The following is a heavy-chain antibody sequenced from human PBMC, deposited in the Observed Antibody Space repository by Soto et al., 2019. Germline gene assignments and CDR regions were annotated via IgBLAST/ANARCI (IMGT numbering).Heavy chain of an antibody. CDR3: TTDHPNGCSSTSCYDY. V-gene: IGHV3-15*01. CDR2: IKSKTDGGTT. CDR1: GFTFSNAW. D-gene: IGHD2-2*01. Sequence: GGSLRLSCAASGFTFSNAWMSWVRQAPWQGLEWVGRIKSKTDGGTTDYAAPVKGRFTISRDDSKNTLYLQMNSLKTEDTAVYYCTTDHPNGCSSTSCYDYWGQGTLVTVSS. J-gene: IGHJ4*02.